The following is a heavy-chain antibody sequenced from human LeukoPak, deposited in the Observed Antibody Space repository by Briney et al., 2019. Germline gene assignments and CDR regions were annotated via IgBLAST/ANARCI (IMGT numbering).Heavy chain of an antibody. CDR1: GDTFSSYA. D-gene: IGHD3-10*01. Sequence: SVKVSCKASGDTFSSYAISWVRQAPGQGLEWKGGIIPIFGTANYAQKFQGRVTITTDESTSTAYMELSSLRSEDTAVYYCARTYGSGHMDVWGKGTTVTVSS. CDR3: ARTYGSGHMDV. J-gene: IGHJ6*03. CDR2: IIPIFGTA. V-gene: IGHV1-69*05.